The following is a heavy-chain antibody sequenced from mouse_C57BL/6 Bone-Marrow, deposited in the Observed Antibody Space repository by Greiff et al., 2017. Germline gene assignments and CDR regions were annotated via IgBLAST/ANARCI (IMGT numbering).Heavy chain of an antibody. D-gene: IGHD2-4*01. CDR3: ARSCTRDDYWASFAY. Sequence: QVQLQQPGAELVRPGSSVKLSCKASGYTFTSYWMHWVKQRPIQGLEWIGNIDPSDSETHYNQKFKDKATLTVDKSSSTAYMQPSSLTSEDLAVYYCARSCTRDDYWASFAYWGQGTLVTVSA. CDR1: GYTFTSYW. CDR2: IDPSDSET. V-gene: IGHV1-52*01. J-gene: IGHJ3*01.